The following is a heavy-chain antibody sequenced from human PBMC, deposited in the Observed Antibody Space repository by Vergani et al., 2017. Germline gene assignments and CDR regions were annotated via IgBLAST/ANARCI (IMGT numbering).Heavy chain of an antibody. CDR3: ARALSSWYYYYYYMDV. CDR2: ISAYNGNT. CDR1: GYTFTSYY. Sequence: QVQLVQSGAEVKKPGASVKVSCKASGYTFTSYYMHWVRQAPGQGLEWMGWISAYNGNTNYAQKLQGRVTMTTDTSTSTAYMELRSLRSDDTAVYYCARALSSWYYYYYYMDVWGKGTTVTVSS. D-gene: IGHD6-13*01. J-gene: IGHJ6*03. V-gene: IGHV1-18*04.